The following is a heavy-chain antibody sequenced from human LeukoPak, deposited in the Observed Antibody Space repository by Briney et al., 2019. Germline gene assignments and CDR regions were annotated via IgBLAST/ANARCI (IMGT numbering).Heavy chain of an antibody. CDR3: ARGRPGWPHRRHAFDI. Sequence: SETLSLTCTVSGGSISSYYWSWIRQPPGKGLEWIGYIYYSGSTNYNPSLKSRVTISVDTSKNQFSLKLSSVTAADTAVYYCARGRPGWPHRRHAFDIWGQGTMVTVSS. CDR2: IYYSGST. V-gene: IGHV4-59*01. D-gene: IGHD1-1*01. CDR1: GGSISSYY. J-gene: IGHJ3*02.